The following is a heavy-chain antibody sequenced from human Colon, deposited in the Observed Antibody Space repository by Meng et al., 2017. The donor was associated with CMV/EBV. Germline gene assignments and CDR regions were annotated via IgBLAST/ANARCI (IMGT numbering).Heavy chain of an antibody. CDR2: IKTSTGDT. CDR1: GYTFTGYW. CDR3: TREGFDY. J-gene: IGHJ4*02. Sequence: QVQLVQSGVEVKKPGTSVNISCKASGYTFTGYWMHWVRQARGKGLEWMGRIKTSTGDTNYGQNFQGRVTVNRAMSISTVYLEVNSLTSDDSAVYYCTREGFDYWGQGALVTVSS. V-gene: IGHV1-2*06.